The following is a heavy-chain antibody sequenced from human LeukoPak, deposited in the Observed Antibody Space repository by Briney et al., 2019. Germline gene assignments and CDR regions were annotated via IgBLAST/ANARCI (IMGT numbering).Heavy chain of an antibody. V-gene: IGHV3-23*01. CDR2: IRGSDGTT. CDR3: AKRGVVIRVILVGFHKEAYYFDS. Sequence: GGSLRLSCAVSGITLSNYGMSWVRQLPGKGLEWVAGIRGSDGTTNYADSVRGRFTISRDNSKNTLYLQMSSLRAEDTAVYFCAKRGVVIRVILVGFHKEAYYFDSWGQGALVTVSS. J-gene: IGHJ4*02. D-gene: IGHD3-22*01. CDR1: GITLSNYG.